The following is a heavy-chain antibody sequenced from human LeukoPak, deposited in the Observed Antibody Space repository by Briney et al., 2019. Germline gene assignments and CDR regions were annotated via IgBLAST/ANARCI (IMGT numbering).Heavy chain of an antibody. Sequence: PSETLSLTCAVYGGSFSGYYWSWIRQPPGKGLEWIGEINHSGSTNYNPSLKSRVTISVDTSKNQFSLKLSSVTAADTAVYYCARDGSGYDFGYWGQGTLVTVSS. CDR2: INHSGST. J-gene: IGHJ4*02. CDR1: GGSFSGYY. CDR3: ARDGSGYDFGY. V-gene: IGHV4-34*01. D-gene: IGHD5-12*01.